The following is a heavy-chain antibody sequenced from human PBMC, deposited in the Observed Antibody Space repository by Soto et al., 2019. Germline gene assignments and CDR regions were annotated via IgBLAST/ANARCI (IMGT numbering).Heavy chain of an antibody. Sequence: GGSLRVSCAASGFTFSSYAMSWVRQAPGKGLEWVSAISGSGGSTYYADSVKGRFTISRDNSKNTLYLQMNSLRAEDTAVYYCAKKSYGDYPKYYYYYYMDVWGKGTTVTVSS. J-gene: IGHJ6*03. CDR3: AKKSYGDYPKYYYYYYMDV. D-gene: IGHD4-17*01. V-gene: IGHV3-23*01. CDR1: GFTFSSYA. CDR2: ISGSGGST.